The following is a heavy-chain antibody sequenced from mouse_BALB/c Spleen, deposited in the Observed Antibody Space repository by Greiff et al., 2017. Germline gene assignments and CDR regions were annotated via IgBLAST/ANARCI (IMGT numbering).Heavy chain of an antibody. D-gene: IGHD2-4*01. CDR3: ERYYDSYVVFAY. J-gene: IGHJ3*01. V-gene: IGHV5-6-5*01. Sequence: EVHLVESGGGLVKPGGSLKLSCAASGFTFSSYAMSWVRQTPEKRLEWVASISSGGSTYYPDSVKGRFTISRDNARNILYLQMSSLRSEDPAMYYCERYYDSYVVFAYWGQGTLVTVSA. CDR2: ISSGGST. CDR1: GFTFSSYA.